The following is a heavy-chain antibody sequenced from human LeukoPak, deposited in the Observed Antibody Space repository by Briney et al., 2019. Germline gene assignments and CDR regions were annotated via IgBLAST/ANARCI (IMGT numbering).Heavy chain of an antibody. CDR1: GYTFTSYD. V-gene: IGHV1-8*01. J-gene: IGHJ5*02. CDR3: ATEGYDYVWGSYHFDP. Sequence: GASVKVSCKASGYTFTSYDINWGRQATGQGLEWMGWMNPNSGNTGYAQKFQGRVTMTRNTSISTAYMELSSLRSEDTAVYYCATEGYDYVWGSYHFDPWGQGTLVTVSS. CDR2: MNPNSGNT. D-gene: IGHD3-16*02.